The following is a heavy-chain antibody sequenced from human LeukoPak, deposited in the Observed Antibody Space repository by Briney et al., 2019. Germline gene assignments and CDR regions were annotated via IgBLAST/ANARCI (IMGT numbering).Heavy chain of an antibody. V-gene: IGHV3-30*03. CDR1: GFIFSSYG. Sequence: GRSLRLSCAASGFIFSSYGMHWVRQAPGKGLEWVAVISYDGSNKYYADSVKGRFTISRDNSKNTLYLQMNSLRAEDTAVYYCATPPGTTVTSYWGQGTLVTVSS. CDR2: ISYDGSNK. D-gene: IGHD4-17*01. CDR3: ATPPGTTVTSY. J-gene: IGHJ4*02.